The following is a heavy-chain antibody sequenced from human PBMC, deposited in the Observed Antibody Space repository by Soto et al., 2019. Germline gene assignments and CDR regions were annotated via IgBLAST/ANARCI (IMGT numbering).Heavy chain of an antibody. CDR1: GYSFTSYW. CDR2: IYPGDSDT. V-gene: IGHV5-51*01. J-gene: IGHJ3*02. D-gene: IGHD3-9*01. CDR3: ASTMYYDIFTGYYAFDI. Sequence: GESLKISCKGSGYSFTSYWIGWVRQMPGKGLEWMGIIYPGDSDTRYRPSFQGPVTISDEKSISPAYLQWISLKASDTAMYYCASTMYYDIFTGYYAFDIWGQGTMVTVSS.